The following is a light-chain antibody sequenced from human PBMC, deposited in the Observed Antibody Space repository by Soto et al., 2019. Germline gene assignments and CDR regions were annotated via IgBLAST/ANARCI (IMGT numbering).Light chain of an antibody. J-gene: IGLJ3*02. CDR2: EVS. Sequence: QSALTQPASVSGSPGQSITISCTGTSSDVGGYNYVSWYQQHPGKAPKLMIYEVSNRPSGVSNRFSGSKSGNTASLTFSGLQAEDEADYYCSSYTSSNTWVFGGGTQLTVL. CDR1: SSDVGGYNY. CDR3: SSYTSSNTWV. V-gene: IGLV2-14*01.